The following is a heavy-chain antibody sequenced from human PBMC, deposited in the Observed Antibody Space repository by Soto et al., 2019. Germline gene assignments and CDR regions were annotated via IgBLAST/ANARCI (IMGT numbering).Heavy chain of an antibody. CDR3: AKEVGGVVVVVAATPPDY. V-gene: IGHV3-30*18. CDR1: GFTFSSYG. Sequence: SCAASGFTFSSYGMHWVRQAPGKGLEWVAVISYDGSNKYYADSVKGRFTISRDNSKNTLYLQMNSLRAEDTAVYYCAKEVGGVVVVVAATPPDYWGQGTLVTVSS. J-gene: IGHJ4*02. D-gene: IGHD2-15*01. CDR2: ISYDGSNK.